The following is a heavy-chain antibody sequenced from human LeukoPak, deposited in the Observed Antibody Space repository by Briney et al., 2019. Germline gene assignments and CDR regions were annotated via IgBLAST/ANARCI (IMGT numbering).Heavy chain of an antibody. J-gene: IGHJ6*03. Sequence: GGSLRLSCAASGFTFSSYWMSWARQAPGKGLEWVANIKQDGSEKYYVDSVKGRFTISRDNAKNSLYLQMNSLRAEDTAVYYCARASATSWRSVYMDVWGKGTTVTVSS. D-gene: IGHD2-2*01. V-gene: IGHV3-7*04. CDR1: GFTFSSYW. CDR2: IKQDGSEK. CDR3: ARASATSWRSVYMDV.